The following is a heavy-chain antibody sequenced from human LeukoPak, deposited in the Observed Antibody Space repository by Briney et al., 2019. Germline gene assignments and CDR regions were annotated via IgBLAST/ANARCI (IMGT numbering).Heavy chain of an antibody. D-gene: IGHD4-17*01. CDR1: GFSFSIYA. J-gene: IGHJ6*02. CDR3: ARDQPARDYGDYLFYYYYGMDV. V-gene: IGHV3-64*01. Sequence: GGALRVSCAAPGFSFSIYAMHWVRQAPGKGLEYVSAVSSDGGSTYYANSVKGRFTISRDNSKNTLYLQMGSLRAEDMDVYYCARDQPARDYGDYLFYYYYGMDVWGQGTTVTVSS. CDR2: VSSDGGST.